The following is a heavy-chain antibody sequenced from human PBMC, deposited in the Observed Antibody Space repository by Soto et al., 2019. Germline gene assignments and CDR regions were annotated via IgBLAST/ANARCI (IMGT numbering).Heavy chain of an antibody. CDR1: GGSISSYY. CDR2: ISYSGST. J-gene: IGHJ4*02. V-gene: IGHV4-59*01. Sequence: NPSETLSLTCTVSGGSISSYYWNWIRQPPGKGLEWIGYISYSGSTNYNPSLKSRVTISVDTSKNQFSLKLSSVTAADTALYYCARDHSEGHSSSSAHFDSWGQGTLVTVSS. CDR3: ARDHSEGHSSSSAHFDS. D-gene: IGHD6-6*01.